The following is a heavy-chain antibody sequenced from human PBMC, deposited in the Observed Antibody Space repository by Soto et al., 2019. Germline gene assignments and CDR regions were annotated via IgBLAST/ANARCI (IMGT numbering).Heavy chain of an antibody. Sequence: PSETLSLTCTVSGGSISSSSYYWGWIRQPPGKGLEWIGSIYYSGSTYYNPSLKSRVTISVDTSKNQFSLKLSSVTAADTAVYYCARQGELWPEKYFDYWGHGTLVTVSS. D-gene: IGHD6-19*01. V-gene: IGHV4-39*01. J-gene: IGHJ4*01. CDR3: ARQGELWPEKYFDY. CDR2: IYYSGST. CDR1: GGSISSSSYY.